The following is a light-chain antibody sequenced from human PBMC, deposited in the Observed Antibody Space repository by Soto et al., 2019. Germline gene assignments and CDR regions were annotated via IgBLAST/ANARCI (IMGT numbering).Light chain of an antibody. V-gene: IGLV2-14*01. CDR2: EVS. CDR1: SSDVGGYNY. J-gene: IGLJ1*01. CDR3: SSHTSYSTRV. Sequence: SELTQPAYVSRSPGQSIAISCPGTSSDVGGYNYVSWYQQHPGKAPKLMIHEVSNRPSGISDRFSGSKSGNTASLTISGLQADAEADYYCSSHTSYSTRVFGTGTKVTVL.